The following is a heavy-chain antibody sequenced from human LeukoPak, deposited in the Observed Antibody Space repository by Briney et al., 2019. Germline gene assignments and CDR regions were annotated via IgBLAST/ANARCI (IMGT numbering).Heavy chain of an antibody. D-gene: IGHD3-22*01. J-gene: IGHJ4*02. CDR1: GGTFSSYA. CDR3: ARAMLRSTYYYDSSGYYYGDYFDY. V-gene: IGHV1-69*13. CDR2: IIPIFGTA. Sequence: ASVKVSCKASGGTFSSYAISWVRQAPGQGLEWMGGIIPIFGTANYAQKFQGRVTITADESTSTAYMGLSSLRSEDTAVYYCARAMLRSTYYYDSSGYYYGDYFDYWGQGTLVTVSS.